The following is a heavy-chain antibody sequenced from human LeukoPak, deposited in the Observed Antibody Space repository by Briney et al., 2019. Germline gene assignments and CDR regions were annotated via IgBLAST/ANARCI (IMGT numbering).Heavy chain of an antibody. J-gene: IGHJ5*02. CDR3: AIQYGSGCNWFDP. CDR1: GYSISSGYY. D-gene: IGHD3-10*01. CDR2: IYHSGST. V-gene: IGHV4-38-2*02. Sequence: SETLSLTCTVSGYSISSGYYWGWIRQPPGKGLEWIGSIYHSGSTYYNPSLKSRVTISVDTSKNQFSLKLSSVTAADTAVYYCAIQYGSGCNWFDPWGQGTLVTVSS.